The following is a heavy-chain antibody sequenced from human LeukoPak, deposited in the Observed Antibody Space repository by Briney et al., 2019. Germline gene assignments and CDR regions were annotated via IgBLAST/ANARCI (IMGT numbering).Heavy chain of an antibody. D-gene: IGHD2-2*01. CDR2: INWNGGST. V-gene: IGHV3-20*04. CDR3: ARGSCSSTSCYYFDY. CDR1: GFTFDDYG. Sequence: GGSLRLSCAASGFTFDDYGMSWVRQAPGKGLEWVSGINWNGGSTGYADSVKGRFTISRDNAKNSLCLQMNSLRAEDTALYYCARGSCSSTSCYYFDYWGQGTLVTVSS. J-gene: IGHJ4*02.